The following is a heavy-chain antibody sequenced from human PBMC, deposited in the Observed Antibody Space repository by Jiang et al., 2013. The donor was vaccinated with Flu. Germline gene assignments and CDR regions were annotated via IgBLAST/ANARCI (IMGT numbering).Heavy chain of an antibody. V-gene: IGHV1-8*01. CDR1: GYTFTYYE. Sequence: SGAEVKKPGASVKVSCKASGYTFTYYEINWVRQATGQGPEWMGRINPNSGRTAYAERFQGRVTMTRDTSIDTTYMELHGLRSEDTAVYYCARDNFGLDVWGHGTTVTGLL. J-gene: IGHJ6*02. CDR3: ARDNFGLDV. CDR2: INPNSGRT.